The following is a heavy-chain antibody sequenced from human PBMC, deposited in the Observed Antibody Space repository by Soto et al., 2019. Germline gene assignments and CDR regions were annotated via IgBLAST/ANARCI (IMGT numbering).Heavy chain of an antibody. CDR3: AKGGRQWLVTSDFNY. CDR1: GFTFSSYA. D-gene: IGHD6-19*01. CDR2: MSGSGSYT. Sequence: GGSLRLSCAASGFTFSSYAMCWVRQAPGKGLEWVSGMSGSGSYTHYADSVKGRFTISRDSSKNTVSLEMTSLRAEDTAVYYCAKGGRQWLVTSDFNYWGQGALVTVSS. V-gene: IGHV3-23*01. J-gene: IGHJ4*02.